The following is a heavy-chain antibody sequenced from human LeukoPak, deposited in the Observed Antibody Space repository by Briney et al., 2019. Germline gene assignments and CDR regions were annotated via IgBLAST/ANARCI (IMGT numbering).Heavy chain of an antibody. D-gene: IGHD6-13*01. CDR1: GYTFTGYY. CDR3: AREGIAAADTNWFDP. Sequence: ASVKVSCKASGYTFTGYYMHWVRQAPGQGLEWTGWINPNSGGTNYAQKFQGRVTMTRDTSISTAYMELSRLRSDDTAVYYCAREGIAAADTNWFDPWGQGTLVTVSS. CDR2: INPNSGGT. J-gene: IGHJ5*02. V-gene: IGHV1-2*02.